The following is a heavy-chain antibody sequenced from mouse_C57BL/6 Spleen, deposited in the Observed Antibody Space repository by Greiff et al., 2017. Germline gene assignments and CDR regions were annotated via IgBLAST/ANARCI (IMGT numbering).Heavy chain of an antibody. V-gene: IGHV1-52*01. CDR2: IDPSDSET. CDR3: ARSHLGYAIDY. Sequence: VQLQQPGAELVRPGSSVKLSCKASGYTFTSYWMHWVKQRPIQGLEWIGNIDPSDSETHYNQKFKDKATLTVDKSSSTAYMQLSSLTSEDSAVYYCARSHLGYAIDYWGQGTSVTVSA. CDR1: GYTFTSYW. J-gene: IGHJ4*01.